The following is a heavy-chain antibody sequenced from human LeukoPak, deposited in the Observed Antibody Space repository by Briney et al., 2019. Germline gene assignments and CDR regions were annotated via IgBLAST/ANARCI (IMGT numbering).Heavy chain of an antibody. Sequence: ASVKVSCKASGYTFTSYGISWVRQAPGQGLEWMGWISGNNGNTNYAQKFQGRVTMTTDTSTGTVYMELRSLRSDDTAVYYCARDGNGPADYWGQGTLVTVSS. V-gene: IGHV1-18*01. J-gene: IGHJ4*02. CDR2: ISGNNGNT. D-gene: IGHD2-8*01. CDR1: GYTFTSYG. CDR3: ARDGNGPADY.